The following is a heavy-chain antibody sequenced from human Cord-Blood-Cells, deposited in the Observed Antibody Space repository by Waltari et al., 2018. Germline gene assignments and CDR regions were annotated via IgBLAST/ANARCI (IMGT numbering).Heavy chain of an antibody. D-gene: IGHD1-26*01. CDR2: IYYSGST. V-gene: IGHV4-59*08. J-gene: IGHJ4*02. CDR3: ARWDRLVGAFDY. CDR1: GGSISRYS. Sequence: QVQLQESGPGLVKPSETLSLPCTVSGGSISRYSWSWLRQPPGKGLEWIGYIYYSGSTNYNPSLKSRVTISVDTSKNQFSLKLSSVTAADTAVYYCARWDRLVGAFDYWGQGTLVTVSS.